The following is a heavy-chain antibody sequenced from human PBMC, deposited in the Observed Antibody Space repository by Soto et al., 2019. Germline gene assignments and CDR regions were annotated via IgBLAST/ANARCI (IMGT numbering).Heavy chain of an antibody. CDR1: GFTFDDYG. Sequence: EVQLVESGGGVVRPGGSLRLSCAASGFTFDDYGMSWVRQAPGKGLEWVSGINWNGGSTGYADSVKGRFTISRDNAKNSLYLQMNSLRAEATALYHCARGLGYFSSTSCSYDAFDIWGQGTMVTVSS. J-gene: IGHJ3*02. CDR2: INWNGGST. V-gene: IGHV3-20*01. CDR3: ARGLGYFSSTSCSYDAFDI. D-gene: IGHD2-2*01.